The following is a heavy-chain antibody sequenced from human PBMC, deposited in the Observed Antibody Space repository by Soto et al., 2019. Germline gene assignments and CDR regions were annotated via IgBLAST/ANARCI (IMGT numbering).Heavy chain of an antibody. Sequence: GSLRLSCAASGFTFISYAMSWVRQAPGKGLEWVSGISGSGGSTYYADSVKGRFTISRDNSKNQLYLQMNSLIVDDTAVYYCAKLLTWRSFDYWGQGALVTVSS. CDR2: ISGSGGST. D-gene: IGHD2-15*01. CDR3: AKLLTWRSFDY. J-gene: IGHJ4*02. CDR1: GFTFISYA. V-gene: IGHV3-23*01.